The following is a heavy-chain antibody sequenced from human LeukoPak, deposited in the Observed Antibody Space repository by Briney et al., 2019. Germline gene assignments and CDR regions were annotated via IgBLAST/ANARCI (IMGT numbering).Heavy chain of an antibody. D-gene: IGHD1-26*01. CDR2: MSNDGSNQ. CDR3: AKGAGGESYQGYFDS. V-gene: IGHV3-30*02. CDR1: GFTFSSSG. J-gene: IGHJ4*02. Sequence: HGGSLRLSCAASGFTFSSSGMHWVRQAPGKGLEWVAFMSNDGSNQYYADSVKGRFSISRDDSKNTLYLQMNSLRAEDTAVYYCAKGAGGESYQGYFDSWGQGTLVTVSS.